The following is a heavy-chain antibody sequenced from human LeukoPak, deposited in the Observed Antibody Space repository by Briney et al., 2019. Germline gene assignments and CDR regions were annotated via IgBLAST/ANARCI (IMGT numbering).Heavy chain of an antibody. Sequence: GGSLRLSCAASGFTFSSYSMNWVRQAPGKGLEWVSYISSSSSTIYYADSVKGRFTISRDSAKNSLYLQMNSLRAEDTAVYYCASAQLEDAFDIWGQGTMVTVSS. CDR3: ASAQLEDAFDI. D-gene: IGHD1-1*01. J-gene: IGHJ3*02. V-gene: IGHV3-48*01. CDR1: GFTFSSYS. CDR2: ISSSSSTI.